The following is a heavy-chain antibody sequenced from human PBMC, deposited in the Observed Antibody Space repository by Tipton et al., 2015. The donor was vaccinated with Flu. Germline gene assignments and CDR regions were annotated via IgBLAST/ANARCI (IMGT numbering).Heavy chain of an antibody. V-gene: IGHV4-59*01. Sequence: TLSLTCSVSADSISSNYWSWIRQSPGKGLEWIGYIYYSGSTNYNPSLKSRVTISVDTSKNQFSLKLSSVTAADTAVYYCARYGTYDGSRYFQHWGQGTLVTVSS. CDR2: IYYSGST. CDR1: ADSISSNY. CDR3: ARYGTYDGSRYFQH. J-gene: IGHJ1*01. D-gene: IGHD1-26*01.